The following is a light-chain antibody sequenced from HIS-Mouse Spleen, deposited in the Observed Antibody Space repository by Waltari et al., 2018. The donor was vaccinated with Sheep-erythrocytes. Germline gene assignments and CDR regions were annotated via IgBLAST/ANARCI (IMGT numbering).Light chain of an antibody. CDR3: CSYAGSSTPWV. J-gene: IGLJ3*02. V-gene: IGLV2-23*01. CDR1: SSDVGGYNL. CDR2: EGS. Sequence: QSALTQPASVSGSPGQSITIPCPGTSSDVGGYNLVSWYQQHPGKAPKLMIYEGSKRPSGVSNRFSGSKSGNTASLTISGLQAEDEADYYCCSYAGSSTPWVFGGGTKLTVL.